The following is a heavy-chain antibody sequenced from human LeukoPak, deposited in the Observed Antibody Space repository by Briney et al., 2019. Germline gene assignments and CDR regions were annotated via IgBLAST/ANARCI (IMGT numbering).Heavy chain of an antibody. CDR3: AKGRQQWWTFDALDI. V-gene: IGHV3-30*02. J-gene: IGHJ3*02. Sequence: GGSLRLSCAASGFTFSSYGMHWARQAPGRGLVGVAVIWYDGCKMYYADSVKGGFTISRDNSKNTLYLQMNSLIPDDTAVYYCAKGRQQWWTFDALDIWGQGTMVTVSS. CDR1: GFTFSSYG. D-gene: IGHD5-18*01. CDR2: IWYDGCKM.